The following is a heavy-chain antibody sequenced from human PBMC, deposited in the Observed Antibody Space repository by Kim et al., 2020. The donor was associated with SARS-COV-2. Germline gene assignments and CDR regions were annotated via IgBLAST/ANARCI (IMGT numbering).Heavy chain of an antibody. Sequence: SETLSLTCTVSGSSISSGYYWGWIRQPPGKGLEWIGSIYNSGSTYYNPSLKSRATISVDTSKNQFSLKLSSVTAADTAVYSCARINGFFVSWGQGTLVTVSS. D-gene: IGHD2-2*03. CDR1: GSSISSGYY. CDR3: ARINGFFVS. V-gene: IGHV4-38-2*02. J-gene: IGHJ4*02. CDR2: IYNSGST.